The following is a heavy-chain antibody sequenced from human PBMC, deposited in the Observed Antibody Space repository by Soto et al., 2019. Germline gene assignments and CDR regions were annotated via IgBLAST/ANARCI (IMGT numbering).Heavy chain of an antibody. D-gene: IGHD6-19*01. CDR1: GYTFTSYD. CDR2: MNPNSGNT. CDR3: ARGGSGWYWAYNYYYGMDV. V-gene: IGHV1-8*01. J-gene: IGHJ6*02. Sequence: GASVKVSCKASGYTFTSYDINWVRQATGQGLEWMGWMNPNSGNTGYAQKFQGRVTMTRNTSISTAYMELSSLRSEDTAVYYCARGGSGWYWAYNYYYGMDVWGQGTTVTVSS.